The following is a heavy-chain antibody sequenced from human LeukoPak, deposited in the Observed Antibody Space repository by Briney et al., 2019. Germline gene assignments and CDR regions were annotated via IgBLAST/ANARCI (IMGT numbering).Heavy chain of an antibody. CDR2: ISSSSSYI. J-gene: IGHJ5*02. CDR1: GFTFSSYG. CDR3: ARDPFEGSGSYLNWFDP. V-gene: IGHV3-21*01. Sequence: PGGSLRLSCAASGFTFSSYGMHWVRQAPGKGLEWVSSISSSSSYIYYADSVKGRFTISRDNAKNSLYLQVNSLRAEDTAVYYCARDPFEGSGSYLNWFDPWGQGTLVTVSS. D-gene: IGHD3-10*01.